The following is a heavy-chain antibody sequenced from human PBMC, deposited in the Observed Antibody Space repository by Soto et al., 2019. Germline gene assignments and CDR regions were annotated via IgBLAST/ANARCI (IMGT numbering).Heavy chain of an antibody. V-gene: IGHV4-30-2*01. D-gene: IGHD3-10*01. J-gene: IGHJ5*02. CDR1: GGSISSGGYS. CDR3: ARVPGP. Sequence: QQQLQESGSGLGKPSQTLSLTCADCGGSISSGGYSWSWIRQPPVKDLEWIGYIYHSGSTYYNPSLKSRVTISVDRSKNQFSLKLSSVTAADTAVYYCARVPGPWGQGTLVTVSS. CDR2: IYHSGST.